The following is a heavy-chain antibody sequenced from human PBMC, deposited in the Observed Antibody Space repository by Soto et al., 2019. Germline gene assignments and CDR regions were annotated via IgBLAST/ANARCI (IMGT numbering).Heavy chain of an antibody. D-gene: IGHD3-3*01. CDR3: AQGPDVLRFSEWLPRGYYGMDV. CDR2: MNPNSGNT. J-gene: IGHJ6*02. Sequence: ASVKVSCKASGYTFTSYDINWVRQATGQGLEWMGWMNPNSGNTGYAQKFQGRVTMTRNTSISTAYMELSSLRSEDTAVYYCAQGPDVLRFSEWLPRGYYGMDVWGQGTTVTVSS. CDR1: GYTFTSYD. V-gene: IGHV1-8*01.